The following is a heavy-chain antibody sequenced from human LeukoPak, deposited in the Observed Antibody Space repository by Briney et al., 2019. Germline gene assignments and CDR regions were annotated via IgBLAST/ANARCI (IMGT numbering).Heavy chain of an antibody. CDR2: IYYSGST. CDR3: ARHPRDRFYYFDY. Sequence: SETLSLTCTVSGGSISNYYWSWIRQPPGKGLEWIGYIYYSGSTYYNPSLKSRVTISVDTSKNQFSLKLSSVTAADTAVYYCARHPRDRFYYFDYWGQGTLVTVSS. J-gene: IGHJ4*02. V-gene: IGHV4-59*04. D-gene: IGHD3-3*01. CDR1: GGSISNYY.